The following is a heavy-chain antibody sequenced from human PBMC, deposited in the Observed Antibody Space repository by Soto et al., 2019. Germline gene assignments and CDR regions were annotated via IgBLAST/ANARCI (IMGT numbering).Heavy chain of an antibody. J-gene: IGHJ5*02. CDR3: ARGGLNFWSGYAKLNTNNWFDP. Sequence: PSETLSLTCAVYGWSFSGYYWSWIRQPPGKGLEWIGEINHSGSTNYNPSLKSRVTISVDTSKNQFSLKLSSVTAADTAVYYCARGGLNFWSGYAKLNTNNWFDPWGQGTLVTVSS. D-gene: IGHD3-3*01. CDR2: INHSGST. V-gene: IGHV4-34*01. CDR1: GWSFSGYY.